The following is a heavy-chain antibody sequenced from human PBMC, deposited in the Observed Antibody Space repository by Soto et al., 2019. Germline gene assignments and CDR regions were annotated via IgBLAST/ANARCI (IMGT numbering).Heavy chain of an antibody. CDR2: ICGSGGNT. Sequence: EVQLLESGGGLVQPGGSLRLSCAASGFTFSSYALTWVRQAPGKGLEWVSGICGSGGNTYYADSVKGRFTISRDNSKKTLDLQISGLRAEDTAVYYCVKEEGGDGCGEGDFDYWGQGTLVTVSS. D-gene: IGHD5-18*01. V-gene: IGHV3-23*01. CDR1: GFTFSSYA. CDR3: VKEEGGDGCGEGDFDY. J-gene: IGHJ4*02.